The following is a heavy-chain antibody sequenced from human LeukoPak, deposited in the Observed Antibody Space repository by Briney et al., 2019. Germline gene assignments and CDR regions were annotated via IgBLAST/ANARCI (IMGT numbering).Heavy chain of an antibody. CDR2: IKQDGSEK. D-gene: IGHD3-3*01. J-gene: IGHJ4*02. CDR1: GFTFSSHW. V-gene: IGHV3-7*01. CDR3: ASWAGNTQSDSWSGPFDY. Sequence: PGGSLRLSCAASGFTFSSHWMTWVRQAPGKGLEWVANIKQDGSEKYYVDSVKGRFIISRDNAKNSLYLQMSSLRVEDTAVYYCASWAGNTQSDSWSGPFDYWGQGTLVTVSS.